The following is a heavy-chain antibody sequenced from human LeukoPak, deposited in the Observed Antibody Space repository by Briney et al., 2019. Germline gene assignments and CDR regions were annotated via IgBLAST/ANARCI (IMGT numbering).Heavy chain of an antibody. CDR2: IKSKTDRRTI. CDR3: TTEMGATIDY. CDR1: GFTFSNAW. V-gene: IGHV3-15*01. D-gene: IGHD1-26*01. J-gene: IGHJ4*02. Sequence: GGSLRLSCAASGFTFSNAWMHWVRQAPGKGLEWVGRIKSKTDRRTIDYAAPVKGRFTISRDDSKTTLYLQLNSLKTEDTALYYCTTEMGATIDYWGQGTLVTVSS.